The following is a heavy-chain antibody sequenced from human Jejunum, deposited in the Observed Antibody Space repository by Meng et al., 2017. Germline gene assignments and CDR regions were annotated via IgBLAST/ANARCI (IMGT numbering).Heavy chain of an antibody. CDR3: AREKGSSGRAGWFDP. Sequence: QVQLGWSGGGVVPPGRSLGLSCAASGFSLSSSPMHWVRQFPGKGLEWVAVISPDGSQTRYVDSVKGRFTISRDNSKNTLFLQMNNLKTEDTAEYYCAREKGSSGRAGWFDPWGQGTLVTVSS. D-gene: IGHD6-19*01. CDR2: ISPDGSQT. V-gene: IGHV3-30*01. CDR1: GFSLSSSP. J-gene: IGHJ5*02.